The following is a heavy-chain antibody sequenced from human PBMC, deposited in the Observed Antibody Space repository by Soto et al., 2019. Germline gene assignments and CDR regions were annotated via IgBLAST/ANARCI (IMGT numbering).Heavy chain of an antibody. J-gene: IGHJ6*02. CDR1: GGSVSSGSYY. CDR3: AGNNYYYYGMDV. Sequence: PSETLSLTCTVSGGSVSSGSYYWSWIRQPPGKGLEWIGYIYYSGSTNYNPSLRSRVTISVDTSKNQFSLKLSSVTAADTAVYYCAGNNYYYYGMDVWGQGTTVTVSS. D-gene: IGHD4-4*01. CDR2: IYYSGST. V-gene: IGHV4-61*01.